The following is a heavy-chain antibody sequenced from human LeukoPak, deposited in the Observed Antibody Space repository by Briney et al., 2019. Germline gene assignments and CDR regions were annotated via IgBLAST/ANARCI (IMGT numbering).Heavy chain of an antibody. D-gene: IGHD3-3*01. Sequence: GGSLRLSCVGSDFFFEDYGMHWVRQVPGKGLEWVSGISWQSRTKKYADSVRGRFTISRDNTQKSLYLQMNSLELEDTALYYCVKDRAFRSGMDVWVQGTMVIVS. J-gene: IGHJ6*02. CDR1: DFFFEDYG. V-gene: IGHV3-9*01. CDR2: ISWQSRTK. CDR3: VKDRAFRSGMDV.